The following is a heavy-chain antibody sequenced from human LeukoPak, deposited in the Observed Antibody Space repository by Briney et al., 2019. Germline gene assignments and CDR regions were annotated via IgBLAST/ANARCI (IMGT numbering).Heavy chain of an antibody. Sequence: GGSLRLSCAASGFTVTNYNMNWVRQARGKGLEWVSFISESGTAIYYAESVKGRFTISRDIARNSVYLQMNSLRDEDTAMYYCARGPLGWSDYWGQGLLVTVSS. CDR2: ISESGTAI. J-gene: IGHJ4*02. V-gene: IGHV3-48*02. CDR3: ARGPLGWSDY. D-gene: IGHD1-26*01. CDR1: GFTVTNYN.